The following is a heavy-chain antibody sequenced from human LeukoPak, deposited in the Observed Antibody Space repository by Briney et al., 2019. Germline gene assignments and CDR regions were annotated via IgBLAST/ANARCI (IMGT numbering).Heavy chain of an antibody. CDR3: ARGGAARPDY. V-gene: IGHV3-74*01. D-gene: IGHD6-6*01. CDR2: INSDGSST. J-gene: IGHJ4*02. Sequence: GGSLRLSCAASGFTFSSYAMSWVRQAPGKGLVWVSRINSDGSSTSYADSVKGRFTISRGNAKNSLYLQMNSLRPEDTAVYYCARGGAARPDYWGQGTLVTVSS. CDR1: GFTFSSYA.